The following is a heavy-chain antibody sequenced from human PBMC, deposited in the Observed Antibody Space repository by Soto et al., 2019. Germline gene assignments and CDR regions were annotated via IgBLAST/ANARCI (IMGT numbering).Heavy chain of an antibody. Sequence: SETLSLTYTVSGGSISSYCWSWIRQPPGKGLEWIGYIYYSGSTNYNPSLKSRVTISVDTSKNQFSLKLSSVTAADTAVYYCARGHTVTTSFDYWGQGTLVTVSS. D-gene: IGHD4-17*01. V-gene: IGHV4-59*01. CDR3: ARGHTVTTSFDY. CDR1: GGSISSYC. J-gene: IGHJ4*02. CDR2: IYYSGST.